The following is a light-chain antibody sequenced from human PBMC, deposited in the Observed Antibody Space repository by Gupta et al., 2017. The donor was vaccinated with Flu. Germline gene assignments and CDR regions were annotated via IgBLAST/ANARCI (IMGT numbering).Light chain of an antibody. CDR3: QHIDDWPLYT. CDR2: GAS. V-gene: IGKV3-15*01. Sequence: EIVMTQSPATLSLSPGERATLSCRASQSVGDKLAWYQQKPGQAPRLLIYGASTRATGIPARFSGSGSGTEFSLPIISLQSEDFSVYFCQHIDDWPLYTFGQGTKLEIK. J-gene: IGKJ2*01. CDR1: QSVGDK.